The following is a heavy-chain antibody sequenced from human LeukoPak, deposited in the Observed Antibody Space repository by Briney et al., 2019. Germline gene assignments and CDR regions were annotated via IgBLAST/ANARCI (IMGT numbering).Heavy chain of an antibody. CDR2: INGDSGDT. J-gene: IGHJ4*02. CDR3: ARVQATGLLEWLY. D-gene: IGHD3-3*01. Sequence: ASVKVSCKASGYTFTSYAMNWVRQAPGQGLEWMGWINGDSGDTKYAQKFQGRVTMTRDTSISTVYMELSRLRSDDTAIYYCARVQATGLLEWLYWGQGVLVTVSS. V-gene: IGHV1-2*02. CDR1: GYTFTSYA.